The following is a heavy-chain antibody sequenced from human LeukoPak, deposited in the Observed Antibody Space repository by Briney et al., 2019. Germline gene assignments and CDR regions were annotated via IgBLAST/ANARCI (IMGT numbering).Heavy chain of an antibody. J-gene: IGHJ4*02. CDR1: GYTLTSYD. CDR2: MNPNSGNT. CDR3: ARSIETLTYSSSWYFPVDY. V-gene: IGHV1-8*01. D-gene: IGHD6-13*01. Sequence: ASVKVSCKASGYTLTSYDINWVRQATGQGLEWMGWMNPNSGNTGYAQKFQGRVTMTRSTSISTAYMELSSLRSEDTAVYYCARSIETLTYSSSWYFPVDYWGQGTLVTVSS.